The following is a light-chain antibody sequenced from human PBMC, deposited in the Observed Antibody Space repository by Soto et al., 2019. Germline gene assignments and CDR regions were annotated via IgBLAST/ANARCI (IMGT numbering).Light chain of an antibody. CDR3: CSYVGRSDSYV. CDR1: SSDVGSNDL. CDR2: EVS. Sequence: QSALSQPASVSGSPGQSITISCTGTSSDVGSNDLVSWYQQHPGKAPKLMIYEVSKRPSGISNRFSGSKSGNTASLTISGLHAEDEGDYYCCSYVGRSDSYVFGAGTKLTVL. J-gene: IGLJ1*01. V-gene: IGLV2-23*02.